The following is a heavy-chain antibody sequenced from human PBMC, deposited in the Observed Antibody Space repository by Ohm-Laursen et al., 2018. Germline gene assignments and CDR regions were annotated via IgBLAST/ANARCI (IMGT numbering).Heavy chain of an antibody. CDR3: AKDMRIDSGSYYGAFDI. V-gene: IGHV3-9*01. CDR1: GFTFADYA. D-gene: IGHD1-26*01. J-gene: IGHJ3*02. Sequence: SLRLSCAASGFTFADYAMHWVRQAPGKGLEWVSGISWNSGKIDYADSVKGRFTISRDNAKNSLYLQMNSLRAEDTALYYCAKDMRIDSGSYYGAFDIWGQGTMVTVSS. CDR2: ISWNSGKI.